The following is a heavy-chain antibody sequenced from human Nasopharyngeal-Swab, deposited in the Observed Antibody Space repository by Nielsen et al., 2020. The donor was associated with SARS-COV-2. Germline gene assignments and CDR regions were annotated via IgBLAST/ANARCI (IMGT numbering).Heavy chain of an antibody. D-gene: IGHD1-26*01. CDR2: ISAYMGKT. CDR1: ANTFTGSY. V-gene: IGHV1-18*04. Sequence: ASVKVSCKASANTFTGSYIHWVRQAPGQGLEWMGWISAYMGKTNYAQKFQDRVTMTTDTPTGTAYMELRNLRSDDTAVYYCARGGWDLSEYFSHWGQGTLVTVSS. J-gene: IGHJ1*01. CDR3: ARGGWDLSEYFSH.